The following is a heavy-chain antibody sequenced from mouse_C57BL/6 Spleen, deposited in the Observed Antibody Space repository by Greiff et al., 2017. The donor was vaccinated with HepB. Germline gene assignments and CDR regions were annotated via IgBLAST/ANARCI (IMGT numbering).Heavy chain of an antibody. V-gene: IGHV1-78*01. J-gene: IGHJ4*01. CDR2: IYPREGST. D-gene: IGHD2-3*01. CDR3: ARIYDCYFCAMDY. CDR1: GYTFTDHT. Sequence: VMLVESDAELVKPGASVKISCKVSGYTFTDHTIHWMKQRPEQGLEWIGYIYPREGSTKYNEKFKGKATLTADKSSSTAYMQLNSLTSEDSAVYFCARIYDCYFCAMDYWGQGSSVSVTS.